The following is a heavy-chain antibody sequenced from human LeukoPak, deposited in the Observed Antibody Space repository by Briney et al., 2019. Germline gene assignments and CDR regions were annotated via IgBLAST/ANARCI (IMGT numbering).Heavy chain of an antibody. D-gene: IGHD3-16*02. CDR3: AKDYYYDYVWGSYRFPDY. Sequence: GGSLRLSCEASGFTFTTYSMTWVRQAPGKGLEWVSAISGSGTTTYYADSVKGRFTISRDNPKNTLYLQINSLRAGDTALYYCAKDYYYDYVWGSYRFPDYWGQGTLVTVSS. V-gene: IGHV3-23*01. CDR1: GFTFTTYS. J-gene: IGHJ4*02. CDR2: ISGSGTTT.